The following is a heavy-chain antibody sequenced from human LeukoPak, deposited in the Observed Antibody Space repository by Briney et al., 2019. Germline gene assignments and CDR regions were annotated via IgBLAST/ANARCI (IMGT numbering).Heavy chain of an antibody. V-gene: IGHV5-51*01. CDR1: GYIFTNYW. D-gene: IGHD1-26*01. CDR2: IYPGDSDT. CDR3: ARWSGSARLGGWFDP. Sequence: GESLKISCKNSGYIFTNYWIGWVRQMPGKGLEWMGIIYPGDSDTRYSPSFQGQVTISADKSISTAYLQWSSLKASDTAMYYCARWSGSARLGGWFDPWGQGTLVTVSS. J-gene: IGHJ5*02.